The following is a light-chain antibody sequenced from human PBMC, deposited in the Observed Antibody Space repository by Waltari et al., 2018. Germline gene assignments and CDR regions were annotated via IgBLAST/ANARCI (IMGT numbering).Light chain of an antibody. CDR2: KDT. CDR1: ALQDQY. CDR3: QSADSTGSDVV. J-gene: IGLJ2*01. Sequence: SYELTQPPSVTVSPGQTARIPCSGDALQDQYVHWYPQRPGRAPVVVIYKDTKRPSGIPERFSGSSSGKTVTLTISGVQAEDESDYYCQSADSTGSDVVFGGGTKLTVL. V-gene: IGLV3-25*03.